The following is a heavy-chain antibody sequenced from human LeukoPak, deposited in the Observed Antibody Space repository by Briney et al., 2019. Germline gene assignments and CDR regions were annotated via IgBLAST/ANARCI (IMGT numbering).Heavy chain of an antibody. V-gene: IGHV4-59*01. J-gene: IGHJ5*02. CDR3: ARVFVYCSGGSCYWGWFDP. CDR1: GGSLSSYY. Sequence: PSETLSLTCTVSGGSLSSYYWSWIRQPPGKGLEWIGYIYYSGNTNYNPSLKSRVTISVDTSKNQFSLKLSSVTAADTAMYYCARVFVYCSGGSCYWGWFDPWGQGTLVTVSS. CDR2: IYYSGNT. D-gene: IGHD2-15*01.